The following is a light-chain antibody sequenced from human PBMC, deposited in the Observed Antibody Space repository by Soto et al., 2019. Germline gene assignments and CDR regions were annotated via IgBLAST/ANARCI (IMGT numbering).Light chain of an antibody. V-gene: IGKV1-5*01. CDR3: QQYNSYGT. J-gene: IGKJ1*01. Sequence: DIQMTQSPSTLSSSVGDRVTITCRASQSISSWLAWYEQKPGKAPKLLIYDASSLESGVPSRFSGSGSGTEFSLTISSLQPDDFETYYCQQYNSYGTFGQGTKVESK. CDR1: QSISSW. CDR2: DAS.